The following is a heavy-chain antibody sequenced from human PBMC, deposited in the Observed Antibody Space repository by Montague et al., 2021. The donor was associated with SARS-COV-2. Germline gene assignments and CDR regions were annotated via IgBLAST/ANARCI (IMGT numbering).Heavy chain of an antibody. CDR3: ARGSQVGSWPPTDSGMDV. V-gene: IGHV6-1*01. CDR1: GDSVSSNSAA. D-gene: IGHD6-13*01. J-gene: IGHJ6*02. CDR2: THYRSKWHN. Sequence: CAISGDSVSSNSAAWKWIRQSPSRGLEWLGRTHYRSKWHNDYAESVKSRITINPDTSKNQISLQLNSVTPEDTAVYYCARGSQVGSWPPTDSGMDVWGQGTKVTVSS.